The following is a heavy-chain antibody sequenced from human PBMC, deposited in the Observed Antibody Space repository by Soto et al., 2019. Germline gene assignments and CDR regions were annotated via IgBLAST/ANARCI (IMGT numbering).Heavy chain of an antibody. Sequence: GGSLRLSCAASGFTFSSYSMNWVRQAPGKGLEWVSSISSSSSYIYYADSVKGRFTISRDNAKNSLYLQMNSLRAEDTAVYYCAIVLVYDFWIGPLTGRIYYYYYYMDVRGKGTTVTVSS. D-gene: IGHD3-3*01. V-gene: IGHV3-21*01. CDR1: GFTFSSYS. J-gene: IGHJ6*03. CDR3: AIVLVYDFWIGPLTGRIYYYYYYMDV. CDR2: ISSSSSYI.